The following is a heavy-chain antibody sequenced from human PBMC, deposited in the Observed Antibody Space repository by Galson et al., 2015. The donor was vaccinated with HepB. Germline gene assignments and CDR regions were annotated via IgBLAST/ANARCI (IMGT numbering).Heavy chain of an antibody. CDR2: IYYSGST. Sequence: ETLSLTCTVSGGSVSSGSYCWSWIRQPPGKGLEWIGYIYYSGSTNYNPSLKSRVTISVDTSKNQFSLKLSSVTAADTAVYYCARGRRYCSSTSCPYGMDVWGQGTTVTVSS. D-gene: IGHD2-2*01. CDR1: GGSVSSGSYC. CDR3: ARGRRYCSSTSCPYGMDV. V-gene: IGHV4-61*01. J-gene: IGHJ6*02.